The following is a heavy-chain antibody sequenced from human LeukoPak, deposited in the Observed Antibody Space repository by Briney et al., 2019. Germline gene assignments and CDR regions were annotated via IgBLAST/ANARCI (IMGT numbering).Heavy chain of an antibody. CDR1: GYTFTGYY. CDR2: INLNSGAT. Sequence: ASVKVSCKASGYTFTGYYMHWVRQAPGQGLEWMGWINLNSGATNYAQKFQGRVTMTRDTSISTAYMELSRLRSDETAVHYCARGGTYPDRYFDLWGRGTLVTVSS. V-gene: IGHV1-2*02. J-gene: IGHJ2*01. CDR3: ARGGTYPDRYFDL.